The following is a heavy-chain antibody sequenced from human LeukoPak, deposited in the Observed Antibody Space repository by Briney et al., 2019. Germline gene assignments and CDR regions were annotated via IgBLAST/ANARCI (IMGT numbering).Heavy chain of an antibody. CDR2: IYYSGSA. Sequence: SQTLSLTCTVSGGSISSGDYYWTWIRQPPGKGLEWIGYIYYSGSAYYNPSLKSRLIISVDTSKNQFSLKLSSVTAADTAVYYSARGLGSSWYGDWGQGTLVTVSS. J-gene: IGHJ4*02. CDR3: ARGLGSSWYGD. D-gene: IGHD6-13*01. V-gene: IGHV4-30-4*01. CDR1: GGSISSGDYY.